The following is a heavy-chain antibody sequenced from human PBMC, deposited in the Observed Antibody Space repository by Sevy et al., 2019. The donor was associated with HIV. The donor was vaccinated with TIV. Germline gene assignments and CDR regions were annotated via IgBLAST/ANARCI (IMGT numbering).Heavy chain of an antibody. CDR2: IYTSGST. Sequence: SETLSLTCTVSGGSISSYYWSWIRQPAGKGLEWIGRIYTSGSTNYNPSLKSRVTMSVDTSKNQFSLKLSSVTAADTAVYYCARDPGDDYVWGSYRPKESDAFDIWGQGTMVTVSS. V-gene: IGHV4-4*07. J-gene: IGHJ3*02. CDR3: ARDPGDDYVWGSYRPKESDAFDI. CDR1: GGSISSYY. D-gene: IGHD3-16*02.